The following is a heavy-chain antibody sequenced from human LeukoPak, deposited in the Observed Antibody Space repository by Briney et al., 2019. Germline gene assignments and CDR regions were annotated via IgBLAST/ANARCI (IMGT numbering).Heavy chain of an antibody. V-gene: IGHV3-9*01. CDR1: GFTFDDYA. D-gene: IGHD5-12*01. J-gene: IGHJ3*02. Sequence: GRSLRLSCAASGFTFDDYAMHWVRQAPGKGLEWASGISWNSGSIGYADSVKGRFTISRDNAKNSLYLQMNSLRAEDTALYYCAKVPVEMATGGAFDIWGQGTMVTVSS. CDR3: AKVPVEMATGGAFDI. CDR2: ISWNSGSI.